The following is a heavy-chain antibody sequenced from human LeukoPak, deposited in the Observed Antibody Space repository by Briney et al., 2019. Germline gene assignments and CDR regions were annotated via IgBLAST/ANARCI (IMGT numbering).Heavy chain of an antibody. CDR2: IYNSGST. V-gene: IGHV4-59*01. D-gene: IGHD3-22*01. CDR1: GGSISSYY. CDR3: ARIVYYYDSSGYYSGGYHYYYYMDV. Sequence: SETLSLTCTVSGGSISSYYWSWIRQPPGKGLEWIGYIYNSGSTNYNPSLKSRVTISLDTSKNQVSLKLSSVTAADTAVYYCARIVYYYDSSGYYSGGYHYYYYMDVWGKGTTVTISS. J-gene: IGHJ6*03.